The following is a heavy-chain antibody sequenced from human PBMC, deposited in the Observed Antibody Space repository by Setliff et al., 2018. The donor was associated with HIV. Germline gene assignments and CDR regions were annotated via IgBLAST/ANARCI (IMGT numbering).Heavy chain of an antibody. J-gene: IGHJ4*02. Sequence: SETLSLTCSVSGDSINSGDSYWSWIRQPPGKGLEWIGYIYYSGSTYYNPSLKSRVTISVDTSKNQFSLKLSSVTAADTAVYYCARVNITMVRVFDYWGQGTLVTVSS. V-gene: IGHV4-30-4*08. D-gene: IGHD3-10*01. CDR3: ARVNITMVRVFDY. CDR2: IYYSGST. CDR1: GDSINSGDSY.